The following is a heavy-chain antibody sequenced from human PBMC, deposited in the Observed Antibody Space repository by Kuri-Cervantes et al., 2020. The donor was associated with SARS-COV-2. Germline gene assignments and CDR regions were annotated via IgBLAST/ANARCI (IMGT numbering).Heavy chain of an antibody. J-gene: IGHJ6*03. Sequence: GESLKISCAASGFTFSSYWMSWVRQAPGKGLEWVANIKQDGSETHYVDSVQGRFTIFRDHAKNSLYLQMNSLRADDTAVYYCARAHIDTTGWLPERWRSYYMDVWGKGTTVTVSS. D-gene: IGHD2/OR15-2a*01. V-gene: IGHV3-7*02. CDR1: GFTFSSYW. CDR3: ARAHIDTTGWLPERWRSYYMDV. CDR2: IKQDGSET.